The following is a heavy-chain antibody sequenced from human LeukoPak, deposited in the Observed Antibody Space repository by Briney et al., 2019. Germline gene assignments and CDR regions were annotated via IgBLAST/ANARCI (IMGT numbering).Heavy chain of an antibody. D-gene: IGHD2-2*01. V-gene: IGHV3-53*01. Sequence: PGGYLRLSCAASGFTVSSNYMSWVRQAPGKGLEWVSIIYSGGSTYYADSVKGRFTISRDTSKNTLYLQMNSLRAEDTAVYYCARVVLHSYNKYCSSTSCPKAPFDYWGQGTLVTVSS. CDR3: ARVVLHSYNKYCSSTSCPKAPFDY. J-gene: IGHJ4*02. CDR2: IYSGGST. CDR1: GFTVSSNY.